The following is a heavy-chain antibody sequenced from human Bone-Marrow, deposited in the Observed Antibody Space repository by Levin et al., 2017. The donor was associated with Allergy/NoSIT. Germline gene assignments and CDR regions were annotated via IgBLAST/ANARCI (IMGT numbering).Heavy chain of an antibody. CDR2: INHGETP. Sequence: ESLKISCAVSGASLGGYAWTWIRHSPGNGLEWIGEINHGETPSYNPSLRSRVVISADKSKNQFSLKMTSVTAADSGLYYCTTLRWRDYWGQGTLVTVSS. CDR1: GASLGGYA. J-gene: IGHJ4*02. CDR3: TTLRWRDY. D-gene: IGHD5-24*01. V-gene: IGHV4-34*01.